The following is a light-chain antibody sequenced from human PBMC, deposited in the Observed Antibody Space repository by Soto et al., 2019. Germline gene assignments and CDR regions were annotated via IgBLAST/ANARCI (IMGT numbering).Light chain of an antibody. CDR3: QQRSNWPLT. V-gene: IGKV3-11*01. Sequence: EIVLTQSPATLSLSPGERATLSCRASQSVSSYLAWYQQKPGQAPRLLIYDASNRATGIPARFSGSGSGTDVTFTISSLEPEDFAVYYCQQRSNWPLTFGPGTKVDIK. CDR1: QSVSSY. CDR2: DAS. J-gene: IGKJ3*01.